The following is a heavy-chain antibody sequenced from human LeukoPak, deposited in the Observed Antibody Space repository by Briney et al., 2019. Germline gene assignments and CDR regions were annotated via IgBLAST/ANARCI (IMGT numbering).Heavy chain of an antibody. CDR3: ARVCSSTSCYAFDI. CDR1: GGSISSYY. V-gene: IGHV4-4*07. D-gene: IGHD2-2*01. Sequence: SETLSLTCTVFGGSISSYYWNWIRQPAGKGLEWIGRIYTSGSTNYNPSLKGRITMSVDTSKNQFSLKLSSVTAADTAVYYCARVCSSTSCYAFDIWGQGTMVIVSS. CDR2: IYTSGST. J-gene: IGHJ3*02.